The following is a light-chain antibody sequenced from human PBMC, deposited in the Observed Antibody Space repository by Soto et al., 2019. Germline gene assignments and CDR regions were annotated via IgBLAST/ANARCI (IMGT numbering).Light chain of an antibody. CDR2: WAS. J-gene: IGKJ1*01. Sequence: DIVMTQSPDSLAVSLGERATINCKSSQSVLYSSNNENYLAWYQQKPGQPPNLLIDWASTRESGVPDRFSGSGSGTEFTLTISSLQAEDVAVYYCQQYYSTPPTFGQGTKVEIK. V-gene: IGKV4-1*01. CDR3: QQYYSTPPT. CDR1: QSVLYSSNNENY.